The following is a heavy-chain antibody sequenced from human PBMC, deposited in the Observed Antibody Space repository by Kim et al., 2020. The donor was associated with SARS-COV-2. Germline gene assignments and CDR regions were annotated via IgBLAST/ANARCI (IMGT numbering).Heavy chain of an antibody. J-gene: IGHJ4*02. CDR1: GGSISSYY. CDR3: ARVGGYDWGLGGWYFDY. CDR2: IYYSGST. D-gene: IGHD5-12*01. V-gene: IGHV4-59*13. Sequence: SETLSLTCTVSGGSISSYYWSWIRQPPGKGLEWIGYIYYSGSTNYNPSLKSRVTISVDTSKNQFSLKLSSVTAADTAVYYCARVGGYDWGLGGWYFDYWGQGTLVTVSS.